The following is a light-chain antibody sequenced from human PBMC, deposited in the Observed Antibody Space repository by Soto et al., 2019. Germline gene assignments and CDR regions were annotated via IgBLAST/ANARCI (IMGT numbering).Light chain of an antibody. J-gene: IGLJ1*01. CDR2: DVS. CDR3: SSYADSSARDYV. CDR1: SSDIGAYDY. Sequence: QSALTQPASVSGSPGQSITISCTGTSSDIGAYDYVSWYQQHPGGVPKLLIFDVSSRPSGVSSRFSGSKSGNTASLTIFGLQADDESDYYCSSYADSSARDYVFGGGTKLTVL. V-gene: IGLV2-14*03.